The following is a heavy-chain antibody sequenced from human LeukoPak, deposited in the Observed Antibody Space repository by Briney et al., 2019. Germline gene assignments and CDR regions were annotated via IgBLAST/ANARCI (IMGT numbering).Heavy chain of an antibody. CDR3: ARRFRSPTSCKFDY. CDR1: GFTISNYW. Sequence: GGSLRLSCAASGFTISNYWMSWVRQAPGKGLEWVANIKQDGTEKYYVDSVKGRFTISRDNAKNSLCLQMSSLRAEDTAVYYCARRFRSPTSCKFDYWGQGTLVTVSS. V-gene: IGHV3-7*03. CDR2: IKQDGTEK. D-gene: IGHD2-2*01. J-gene: IGHJ4*02.